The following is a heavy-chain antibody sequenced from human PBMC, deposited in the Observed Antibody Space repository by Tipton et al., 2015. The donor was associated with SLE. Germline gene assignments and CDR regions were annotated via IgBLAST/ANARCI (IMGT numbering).Heavy chain of an antibody. D-gene: IGHD3-22*01. CDR1: GGSISGSNYY. Sequence: TLSLTCTVSGGSISGSNYYWDWIRQPPGKGPEWIGRITNNGKTYYIPSLKSRVTMSVDTSKKQFSLKLRSVTAADTAVYYCARDWGYDSSGPQRYWGQGTLVTVSS. V-gene: IGHV4-39*07. CDR3: ARDWGYDSSGPQRY. CDR2: ITNNGKT. J-gene: IGHJ4*02.